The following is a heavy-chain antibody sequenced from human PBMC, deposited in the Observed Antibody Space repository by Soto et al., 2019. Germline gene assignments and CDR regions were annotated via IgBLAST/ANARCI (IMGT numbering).Heavy chain of an antibody. CDR1: GFTLRSYG. J-gene: IGHJ4*02. D-gene: IGHD2-21*01. Sequence: QVQLVESGGGVVQPGRSLRPSGGASGFTLRSYGLHWVRQAPGRGLEGVAVIWHDGSKKYYADSVKGRFTISRDNSKNTLYLQMNNLRAEDTAVYYCARDRGSDDPIDYWGQGTLVTVSS. CDR3: ARDRGSDDPIDY. V-gene: IGHV3-33*01. CDR2: IWHDGSKK.